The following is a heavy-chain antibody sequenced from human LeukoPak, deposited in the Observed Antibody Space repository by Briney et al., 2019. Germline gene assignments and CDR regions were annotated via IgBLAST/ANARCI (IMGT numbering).Heavy chain of an antibody. CDR3: AREAVHSTGWFKDY. Sequence: PSETLSLTCTVSGGSISGYYWSWIRQPPGKGLEWIGYIYYSGNTKYNPSLKSRVTIPVDTSTNQFSLKLSSVTAADTAVYYCAREAVHSTGWFKDYWGQGTLVTVSS. D-gene: IGHD6-19*01. J-gene: IGHJ4*02. V-gene: IGHV4-59*01. CDR2: IYYSGNT. CDR1: GGSISGYY.